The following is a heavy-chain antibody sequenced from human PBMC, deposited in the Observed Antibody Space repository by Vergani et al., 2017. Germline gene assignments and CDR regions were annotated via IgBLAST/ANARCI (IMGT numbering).Heavy chain of an antibody. D-gene: IGHD1-14*01. V-gene: IGHV4-59*02. CDR1: GASVNSYY. Sequence: QVKLQESGPGLFKPSETLSLTCTVSGASVNSYYWSWIRQPPGKGLEWMGYVSFRGDTLYDPSVKGRMTISLNTASNQFSLYLTSVTAADTAVYYCARDGMSPAEIDPKNAFHVWGQGTRVSV. J-gene: IGHJ3*01. CDR2: VSFRGDT. CDR3: ARDGMSPAEIDPKNAFHV.